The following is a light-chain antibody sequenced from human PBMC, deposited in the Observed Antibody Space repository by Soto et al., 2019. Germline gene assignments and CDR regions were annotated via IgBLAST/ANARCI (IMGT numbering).Light chain of an antibody. V-gene: IGLV2-23*01. CDR2: ATT. J-gene: IGLJ2*01. CDR1: NSNVGSHNL. Sequence: QSVLTQPASVSGSPGQSITVSCTGTNSNVGSHNLVSWYQLHPGKAPKVLIYATTKRHSGVSNRFSGSKSGNTASLTISGLQAEDEADYYCCSYAGSNISVVFGGGTKLTVL. CDR3: CSYAGSNISVV.